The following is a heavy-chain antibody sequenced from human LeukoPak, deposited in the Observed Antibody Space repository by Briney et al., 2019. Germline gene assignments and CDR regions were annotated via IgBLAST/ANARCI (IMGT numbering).Heavy chain of an antibody. V-gene: IGHV1-69*13. CDR1: GGTFSSYA. J-gene: IGHJ4*02. Sequence: SVKVSCKASGGTFSSYAISWVRQAPGQGLEWMGKIIPIYGRANYGQKFQGRVTITADELTTTSYMELSSLTAEDMAVYYCAAGGAYEFRDDYWGQGTLVTVSS. CDR3: AAGGAYEFRDDY. CDR2: IIPIYGRA. D-gene: IGHD3-3*01.